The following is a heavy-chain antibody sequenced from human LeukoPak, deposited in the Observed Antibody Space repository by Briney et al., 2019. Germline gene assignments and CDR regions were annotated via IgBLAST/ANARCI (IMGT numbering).Heavy chain of an antibody. CDR1: GFTFSSYW. V-gene: IGHV3-74*01. CDR2: INSDGSST. J-gene: IGHJ4*02. CDR3: ARDWPEISGSYSNIFDY. D-gene: IGHD1-26*01. Sequence: SGGSLRLSCAASGFTFSSYWMHWVRQAPGKGLVWVSRINSDGSSTSYADSVKGRFTISRDNAKNTLYLQMNSLRAEDTAVYYCARDWPEISGSYSNIFDYWGQGTLVTVSS.